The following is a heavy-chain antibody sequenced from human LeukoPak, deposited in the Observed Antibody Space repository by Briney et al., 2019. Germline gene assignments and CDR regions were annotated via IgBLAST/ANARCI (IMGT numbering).Heavy chain of an antibody. Sequence: GGSLRLSCAASGFTFSSYAMTWVHQAPGKGLEWVSGFGDTGMPHYRDSVKGRFSISRDNSKNTFYLQMNSLRAEDTAIYYCARWDGYGDLWGRGTLVTVSS. V-gene: IGHV3-23*01. CDR2: FGDTGMP. CDR1: GFTFSSYA. J-gene: IGHJ2*01. D-gene: IGHD5-12*01. CDR3: ARWDGYGDL.